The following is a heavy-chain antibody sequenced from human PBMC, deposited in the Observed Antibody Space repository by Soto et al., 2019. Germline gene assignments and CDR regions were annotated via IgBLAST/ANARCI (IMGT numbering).Heavy chain of an antibody. CDR1: GFTFSSYG. J-gene: IGHJ3*02. CDR3: AKAPPPSGSTPDAFDI. V-gene: IGHV3-30*18. CDR2: ISYDGSNK. D-gene: IGHD2-15*01. Sequence: GGSLRLSCAASGFTFSSYGMHWVRQAPGKGLEWVAVISYDGSNKYYADSVKGRFTISRDNSKNTLYLQMNSLRAEDTAVYYCAKAPPPSGSTPDAFDIWGQGTMVTVSS.